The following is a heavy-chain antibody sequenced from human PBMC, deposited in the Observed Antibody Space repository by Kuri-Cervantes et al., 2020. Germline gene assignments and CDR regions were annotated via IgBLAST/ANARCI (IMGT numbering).Heavy chain of an antibody. CDR3: ARELGPDYGDSYFDY. CDR1: GGSISSSSYY. D-gene: IGHD4-17*01. Sequence: LRLSCTVSGGSISSSSYYWGWIRQPPGKGLEWIGRIYTSGSTNYNPSLKSRVTISVDTSKNQFSLKLSSVTAADTAVYYCARELGPDYGDSYFDYWGQGTLVTVSS. V-gene: IGHV4-61*02. CDR2: IYTSGST. J-gene: IGHJ4*02.